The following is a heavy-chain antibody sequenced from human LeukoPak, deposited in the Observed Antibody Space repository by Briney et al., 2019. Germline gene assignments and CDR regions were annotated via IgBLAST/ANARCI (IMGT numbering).Heavy chain of an antibody. Sequence: EGSLRLSCAASGFTFDDYGMSWVRQAPGKGLEWVANIKQDGSEKYYVDSVKGRFTISRDNAKNSLYLQMNSLRAEDTAVYYCARGVAAVGGLYYYYGMDVWGQGTTVTVSS. CDR1: GFTFDDYG. D-gene: IGHD6-13*01. CDR3: ARGVAAVGGLYYYYGMDV. CDR2: IKQDGSEK. J-gene: IGHJ6*02. V-gene: IGHV3-7*01.